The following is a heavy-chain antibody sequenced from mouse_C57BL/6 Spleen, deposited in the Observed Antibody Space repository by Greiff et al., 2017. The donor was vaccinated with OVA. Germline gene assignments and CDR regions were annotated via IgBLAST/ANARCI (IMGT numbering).Heavy chain of an antibody. CDR2: INPNNGGT. CDR3: ARCGDYGSNAMDY. D-gene: IGHD1-1*01. CDR1: GYTFTDYN. Sequence: EVQLVESGPELVKPGASVKMSCKASGYTFTDYNMHWVKQSHGKSLEWIGYINPNNGGTSYNQKFKGKATLTVNKSSSTAYMELRSLTSEDSAVYYCARCGDYGSNAMDYWGQGTSVTVSS. V-gene: IGHV1-22*01. J-gene: IGHJ4*01.